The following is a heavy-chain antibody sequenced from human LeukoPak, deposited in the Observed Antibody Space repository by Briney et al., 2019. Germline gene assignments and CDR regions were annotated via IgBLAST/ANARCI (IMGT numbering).Heavy chain of an antibody. CDR2: IYWDDDK. D-gene: IGHD1-26*01. Sequence: SGPTLVKPTEPLTLTCTFSGLSLTSSGVGGGWIRQSPGKVLKWLAVIYWDDDKRYSPSLRTRLTISKDTSRNQVVLTMTDMDPADTATYYCVHIRGVTPGSTDYWGQGALVTVSS. V-gene: IGHV2-5*02. CDR1: GLSLTSSGVG. CDR3: VHIRGVTPGSTDY. J-gene: IGHJ4*02.